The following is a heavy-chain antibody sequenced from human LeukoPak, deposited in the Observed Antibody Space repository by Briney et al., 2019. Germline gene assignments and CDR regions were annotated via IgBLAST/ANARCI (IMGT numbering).Heavy chain of an antibody. CDR1: GGSISGYY. CDR3: ARDTYYYENSDDYDDAFDI. J-gene: IGHJ3*02. V-gene: IGHV4-59*01. D-gene: IGHD3-22*01. CDR2: IHYKRNT. Sequence: SETLSPTCTVSGGSISGYYWSWIRQPPGKGLEWIGHIHYKRNTNYNASLKSRVSMLLGTSKNQISLRLSSVTAADTAVYHCARDTYYYENSDDYDDAFDIWGQGTRVTVSS.